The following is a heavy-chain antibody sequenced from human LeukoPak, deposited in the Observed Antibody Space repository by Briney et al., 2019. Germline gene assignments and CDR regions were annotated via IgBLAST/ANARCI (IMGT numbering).Heavy chain of an antibody. J-gene: IGHJ4*02. D-gene: IGHD3-10*01. CDR1: GFTFDDYA. CDR2: ISWNSDNT. Sequence: GGSLRLSCAASGFTFDDYAMHWVRQAPGKGLEWVSGISWNSDNTGYADSVKGRFTISRDNAKNSLSLQMNSLRAEDMALYYCAKDISRGSDWVGEGFDYWGQGTLVTVSS. CDR3: AKDISRGSDWVGEGFDY. V-gene: IGHV3-9*03.